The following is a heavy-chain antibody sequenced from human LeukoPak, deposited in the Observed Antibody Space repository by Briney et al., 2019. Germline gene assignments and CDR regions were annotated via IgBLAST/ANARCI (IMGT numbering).Heavy chain of an antibody. D-gene: IGHD3-3*01. CDR2: IYSGGST. CDR1: GVTVSSNY. J-gene: IGHJ4*02. Sequence: PGGSLRLSCAASGVTVSSNYMSWVRQAPGKGLEWVSVIYSGGSTYYADSVKGRFTISRDNSKNTLYLQMNSLRAEDTAVYYCAVGVVGPYYFDYWGQGTLVTVSS. V-gene: IGHV3-53*01. CDR3: AVGVVGPYYFDY.